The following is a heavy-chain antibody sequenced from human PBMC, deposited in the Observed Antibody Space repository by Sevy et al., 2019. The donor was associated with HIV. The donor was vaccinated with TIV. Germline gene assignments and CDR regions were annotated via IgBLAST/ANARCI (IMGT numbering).Heavy chain of an antibody. J-gene: IGHJ6*02. V-gene: IGHV3-15*01. Sequence: GGSLRLSCAASGFTFTYAWMNWVRKAPGKGLEGVGRIKSKTDGGTIDYPAPVRGRFTISRDDSKNMLYLQMNSLKTEDTAVYYCTTDPIILLLVTDGMDVWGQGTTVTVSS. D-gene: IGHD2-8*02. CDR3: TTDPIILLLVTDGMDV. CDR1: GFTFTYAW. CDR2: IKSKTDGGTI.